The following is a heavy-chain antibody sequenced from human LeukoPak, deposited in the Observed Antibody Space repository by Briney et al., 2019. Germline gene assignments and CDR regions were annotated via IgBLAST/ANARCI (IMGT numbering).Heavy chain of an antibody. CDR2: IYYSGST. J-gene: IGHJ4*02. CDR1: GGSISSYY. V-gene: IGHV4-59*01. D-gene: IGHD3-10*01. CDR3: ARDYAYYGSGSYYPKGYFDY. Sequence: PSETLSLTCTVSGGSISSYYWSRNRQPPGRGLEWIGYIYYSGSTNYNPSLKSRVTISVDTSKNQFSLKLSSVTAADTPVYCCARDYAYYGSGSYYPKGYFDYWGQGTLVTVSS.